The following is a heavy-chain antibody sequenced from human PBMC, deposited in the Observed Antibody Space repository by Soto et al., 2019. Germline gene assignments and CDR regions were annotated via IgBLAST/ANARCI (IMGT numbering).Heavy chain of an antibody. CDR2: IIPIFGTA. Sequence: GASVKVSCKASGGTFSSYAISWVRQAPGQGLEWMGGIIPIFGTANYAQKFQGRVTITADESTSTAYMELRSLRSDDTAVYYCARDQGLVDDSSGPPLYWGQGTLVTVSS. V-gene: IGHV1-69*13. D-gene: IGHD3-22*01. CDR3: ARDQGLVDDSSGPPLY. CDR1: GGTFSSYA. J-gene: IGHJ4*02.